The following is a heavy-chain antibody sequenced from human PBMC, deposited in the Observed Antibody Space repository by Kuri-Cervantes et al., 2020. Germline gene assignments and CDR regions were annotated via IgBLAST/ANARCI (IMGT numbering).Heavy chain of an antibody. D-gene: IGHD6-19*01. CDR2: IIPILDTP. CDR1: GYSFTDYY. CDR3: GRAGMAGTGYSYMDV. Sequence: SVKVSCKASGYSFTDYYIHWVRQAPGQGLEWMGGIIPILDTPKYAQKFQGRVTITTDESTSTAYMELSSLRSEDTAVYYCGRAGMAGTGYSYMDVWGKGTTVTVSS. V-gene: IGHV1-69*05. J-gene: IGHJ6*03.